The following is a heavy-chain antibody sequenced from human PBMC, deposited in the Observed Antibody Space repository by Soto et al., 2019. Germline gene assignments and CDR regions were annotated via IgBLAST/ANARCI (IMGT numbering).Heavy chain of an antibody. CDR1: GFTFSDYA. Sequence: VQLVESGGGVVQPGRSLRLSCAASGFTFSDYAMHWVRQAPGKGLEWVAVVSHDGRNTHYADSVKGRFTISRDSSKNTVSSEMTSRRAEDTAVYYCAKGGRQWLVTSDFNYWGQGALVTVSS. CDR2: VSHDGRNT. CDR3: AKGGRQWLVTSDFNY. V-gene: IGHV3-30*18. D-gene: IGHD6-19*01. J-gene: IGHJ4*02.